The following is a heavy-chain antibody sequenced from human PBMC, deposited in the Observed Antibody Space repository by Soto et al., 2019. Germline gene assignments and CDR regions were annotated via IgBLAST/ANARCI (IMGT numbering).Heavy chain of an antibody. Sequence: VIGDVRHFVRQAPCKWLEWVAVISYDGNNKWYADSVKGRFAISRDTSKNTLYLQMIGLRDEDTAVYYCAKGEPAGTPHHSYFYSAMAVWGHGTTLTVSS. V-gene: IGHV3-30*18. J-gene: IGHJ6*02. D-gene: IGHD6-13*01. CDR3: AKGEPAGTPHHSYFYSAMAV. CDR1: VIGDV. CDR2: ISYDGNNK.